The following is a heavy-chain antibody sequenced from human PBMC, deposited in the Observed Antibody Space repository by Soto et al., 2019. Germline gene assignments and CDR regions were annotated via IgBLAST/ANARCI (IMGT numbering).Heavy chain of an antibody. J-gene: IGHJ6*02. Sequence: QVQLVQSGAEVKKPGSSVKVSCKASGGTFSSYAISWVRQAPGQGLEWMGGIIPIFGTANYAQKFQGRVTITADEPTSTAYMELSSLRSEDPAVYYCARHRVPHTSYDYCGMDVWGQGTTVTVSS. CDR3: ARHRVPHTSYDYCGMDV. V-gene: IGHV1-69*12. CDR1: GGTFSSYA. D-gene: IGHD1-1*01. CDR2: IIPIFGTA.